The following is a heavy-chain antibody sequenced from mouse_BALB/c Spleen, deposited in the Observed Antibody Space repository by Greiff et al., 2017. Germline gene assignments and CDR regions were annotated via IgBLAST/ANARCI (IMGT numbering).Heavy chain of an antibody. CDR1: GFNIKDTY. Sequence: EVQLQESGAELVKPGASVKLSCTASGFNIKDTYMHWVKQRPEQGLEWIGRIDPANGNTKYDPKFQGKATITADTSSNTAYLQLSSLTSEDTAVYYCARTTVVRNFDVWGAGTTVTVSS. V-gene: IGHV14-3*02. CDR3: ARTTVVRNFDV. D-gene: IGHD1-1*01. CDR2: IDPANGNT. J-gene: IGHJ1*01.